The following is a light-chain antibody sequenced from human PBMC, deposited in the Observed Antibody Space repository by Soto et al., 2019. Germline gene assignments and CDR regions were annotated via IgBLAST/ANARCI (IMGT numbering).Light chain of an antibody. CDR3: QQYGVSMFT. CDR1: QTVSDGS. J-gene: IGKJ2*01. Sequence: IVLTQSPGTLSLSPGERDTLSCRASQTVSDGSLAWYQQKPGQAPRLFIYGASARATGIPDRFSGSGSGTDFTLTISGLEPEDFAVYYCQQYGVSMFTFGQGNKLEIK. CDR2: GAS. V-gene: IGKV3-20*01.